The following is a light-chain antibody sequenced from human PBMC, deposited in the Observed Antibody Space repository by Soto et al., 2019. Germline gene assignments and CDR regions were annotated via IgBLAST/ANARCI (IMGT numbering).Light chain of an antibody. V-gene: IGKV3-15*01. J-gene: IGKJ2*01. CDR3: HQYDHWPRGT. Sequence: EIVLTQSPATLSVSPGERATLSCRASQSIDTYLAWYQQKPGQPPRPLIYGASNRATGVPARFSGSGSGRDFTLTISSLQSEDFAVYYCHQYDHWPRGTFGQGTKVEI. CDR2: GAS. CDR1: QSIDTY.